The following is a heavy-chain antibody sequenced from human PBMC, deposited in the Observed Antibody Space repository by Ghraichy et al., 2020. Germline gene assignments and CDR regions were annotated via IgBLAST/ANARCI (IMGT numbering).Heavy chain of an antibody. CDR2: INHSGST. CDR1: GGSFSGYY. V-gene: IGHV4-34*01. D-gene: IGHD5-12*01. J-gene: IGHJ3*02. Sequence: SETLSLTCAVYGGSFSGYYWSWIRQPPGKGLEWIGEINHSGSTNYNPSLKSRVTISVDTSKNQFSLKLSSVTAADTAVYYCASAWLNDAFDIWGQGTMVTVSS. CDR3: ASAWLNDAFDI.